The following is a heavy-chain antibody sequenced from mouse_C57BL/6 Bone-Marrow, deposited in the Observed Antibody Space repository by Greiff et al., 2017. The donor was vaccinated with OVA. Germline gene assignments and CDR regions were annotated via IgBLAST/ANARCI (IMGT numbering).Heavy chain of an antibody. J-gene: IGHJ4*01. CDR3: TRDHLTTVEMDY. Sequence: EVKLVESGEGLVKPGGSLKLSCAASGFTFSSYAMSWVRQTPEKRLEWVAYISSGGDYIYYADTVKGRFTISRDNARNTLYLQMSSLKSEDTAMYYCTRDHLTTVEMDYGGQGTSVTVSS. D-gene: IGHD1-1*01. V-gene: IGHV5-9-1*02. CDR2: ISSGGDYI. CDR1: GFTFSSYA.